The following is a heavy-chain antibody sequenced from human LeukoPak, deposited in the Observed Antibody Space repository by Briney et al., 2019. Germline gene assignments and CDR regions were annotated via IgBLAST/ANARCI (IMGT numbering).Heavy chain of an antibody. V-gene: IGHV1-18*01. D-gene: IGHD5-24*01. Sequence: ASVKVSCKASGYTFTSYGISWVRQAPGQGLEWMGWISAYNGNTNYAQKLQGRVTMTTDTSTSTAYMELRSLRSDDTAVYYCARDRPPRSNLVEMATITDYWGRGTLVTVSS. J-gene: IGHJ4*02. CDR3: ARDRPPRSNLVEMATITDY. CDR1: GYTFTSYG. CDR2: ISAYNGNT.